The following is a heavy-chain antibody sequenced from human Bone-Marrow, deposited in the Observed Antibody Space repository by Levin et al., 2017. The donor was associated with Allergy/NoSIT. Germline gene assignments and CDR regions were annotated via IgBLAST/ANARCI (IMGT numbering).Heavy chain of an antibody. J-gene: IGHJ4*02. V-gene: IGHV3-23*01. Sequence: GGSLRLSCAASGFTFRSHAMTWVRQVPGKGLEWVAGISGMGAYTSYAAPVEGRFTISRDNVENTLYLQMNSLRDEDSAIYFCARSLSLPRPFDFWGQGALVTVSS. CDR3: ARSLSLPRPFDF. CDR1: GFTFRSHA. D-gene: IGHD2/OR15-2a*01. CDR2: ISGMGAYT.